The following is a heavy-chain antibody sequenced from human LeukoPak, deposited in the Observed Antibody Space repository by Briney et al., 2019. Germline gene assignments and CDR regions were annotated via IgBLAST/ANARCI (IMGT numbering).Heavy chain of an antibody. J-gene: IGHJ6*03. V-gene: IGHV1-2*02. CDR1: GYTLTSYG. D-gene: IGHD5-12*01. Sequence: ASVKVSCKASGYTLTSYGINWVRQAPGQGLEWMGWINPNTGGTNYAQKSQGRVTMTRDTSISTAYMELSRLRSDDTAVYYCARFYSGYGNYYYYMDVWGKGTTVTVSS. CDR3: ARFYSGYGNYYYYMDV. CDR2: INPNTGGT.